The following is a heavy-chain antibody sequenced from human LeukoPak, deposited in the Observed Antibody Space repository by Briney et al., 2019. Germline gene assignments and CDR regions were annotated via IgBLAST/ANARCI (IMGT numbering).Heavy chain of an antibody. Sequence: ASVKVSCKASGYTFTSYDINWVRQATGQGLEWMGWMNPNSGNTGYAQKFQGRVTMTRNTSISTAYMELSSLRSEDTVVYYCARGGRYCSGGSCYSGDWFDPWGQGTLVTVSS. V-gene: IGHV1-8*01. J-gene: IGHJ5*02. CDR2: MNPNSGNT. D-gene: IGHD2-15*01. CDR3: ARGGRYCSGGSCYSGDWFDP. CDR1: GYTFTSYD.